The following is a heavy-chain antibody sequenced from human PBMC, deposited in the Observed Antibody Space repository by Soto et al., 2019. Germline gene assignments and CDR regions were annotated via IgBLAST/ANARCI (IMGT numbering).Heavy chain of an antibody. CDR1: GFTFSSYA. J-gene: IGHJ3*02. V-gene: IGHV3-23*01. CDR2: ISGSGGST. D-gene: IGHD6-13*01. Sequence: GGSLRLSCAASGFTFSSYAMSWVRQAAGKGLDWVSAISGSGGSTYYADSVKGRFSISRDNSKNTLYLQMNSLRAEDTAVYYCAKEGPSRSSWYCDVFEIWGQGTMVTVSS. CDR3: AKEGPSRSSWYCDVFEI.